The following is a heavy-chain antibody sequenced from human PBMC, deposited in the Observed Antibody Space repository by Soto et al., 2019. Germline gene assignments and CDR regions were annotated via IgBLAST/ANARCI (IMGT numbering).Heavy chain of an antibody. Sequence: EVQLLESGGGLVQPGGSLRLSCAASGFTFSNYAISWVRQTPGKGLEWVSVISGSGDFTYYADSVKGRFTISRDNPENTIYLQMNSLRAEDTAVYYCAKGFYGSGSYYNERAFYSWGQGTLVTVSS. V-gene: IGHV3-23*01. CDR2: ISGSGDFT. CDR3: AKGFYGSGSYYNERAFYS. D-gene: IGHD3-10*01. J-gene: IGHJ4*02. CDR1: GFTFSNYA.